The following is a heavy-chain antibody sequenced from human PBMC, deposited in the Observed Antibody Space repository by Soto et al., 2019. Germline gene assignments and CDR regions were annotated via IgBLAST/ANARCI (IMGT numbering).Heavy chain of an antibody. CDR3: APRRGRHGRGITRTYYFDY. CDR1: GFSLSTSAVG. D-gene: IGHD3-10*02. V-gene: IGHV2-5*02. Sequence: QITLKESGPTLVQPTQPLTLTCTFSGFSLSTSAVGVGWIRQPPGKALEWLALIYWDDDKQYSPSLKSRLTITKDPSKNQVGLTMTNMDPVDTATYYCAPRRGRHGRGITRTYYFDYWGQGTLVIVSS. CDR2: IYWDDDK. J-gene: IGHJ4*02.